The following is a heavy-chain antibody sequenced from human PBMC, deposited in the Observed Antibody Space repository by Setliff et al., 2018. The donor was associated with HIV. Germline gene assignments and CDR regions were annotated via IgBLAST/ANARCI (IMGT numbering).Heavy chain of an antibody. CDR3: ARASSRLNCSGGSCYRAPYAFDI. Sequence: ASETLSLTCTVSGGSISSGSYYWSWIRQPAGKGLEWIGHIYTSGSTNYNPSLKSRVTISVDTSKNQFSLKLSSVTAADTAVYYCARASSRLNCSGGSCYRAPYAFDIWGQGTMVTVSS. CDR1: GGSISSGSYY. CDR2: IYTSGST. J-gene: IGHJ3*02. V-gene: IGHV4-61*09. D-gene: IGHD2-15*01.